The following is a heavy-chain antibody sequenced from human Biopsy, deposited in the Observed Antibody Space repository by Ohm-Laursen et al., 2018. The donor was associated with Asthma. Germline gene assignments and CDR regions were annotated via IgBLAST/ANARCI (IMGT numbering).Heavy chain of an antibody. Sequence: SSVKVSCKSLGGTFNTYVIGWVRQAPGQGLEWMGGINSVFGTTTYPQKFQDRVTSTADDSTSTVYMELSSPRSEDTAVYYCARKAGSCISRTCYSLDFWGQGTLVTVSS. CDR1: GGTFNTYV. J-gene: IGHJ4*02. D-gene: IGHD2-2*01. V-gene: IGHV1-69*01. CDR2: INSVFGTT. CDR3: ARKAGSCISRTCYSLDF.